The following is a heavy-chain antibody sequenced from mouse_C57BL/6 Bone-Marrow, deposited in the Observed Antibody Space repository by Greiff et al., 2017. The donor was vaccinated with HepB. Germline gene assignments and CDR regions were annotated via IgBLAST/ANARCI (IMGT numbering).Heavy chain of an antibody. J-gene: IGHJ4*01. CDR1: GYTFTDYY. CDR2: IYPGSGNT. V-gene: IGHV1-76*01. D-gene: IGHD6-1*01. CDR3: ARGGLYYAMDY. Sequence: QVQLKQSGAELVRPGASVKLSCKASGYTFTDYYINWVKQRPGQGLEWIARIYPGSGNTYYNEKFKGKATLTADKSSSTAYMQLSSLTSEDSAVYFCARGGLYYAMDYWGQGTAVTVSS.